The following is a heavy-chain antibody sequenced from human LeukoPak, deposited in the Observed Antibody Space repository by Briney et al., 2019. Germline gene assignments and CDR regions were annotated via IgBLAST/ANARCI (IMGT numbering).Heavy chain of an antibody. CDR2: IYYSGST. J-gene: IGHJ6*04. CDR1: GFTFSSYA. Sequence: GSLRLSCAASGFTFSSYAMSWVRQAPGKGLEWIGSIYYSGSTYYNPSLKSRVTISVDTSKNQFSLKLSSVTAADTAVYYCARGYYDFWSAKVAYLDVWGKGTTVTVSS. V-gene: IGHV4-38-2*01. D-gene: IGHD3-3*01. CDR3: ARGYYDFWSAKVAYLDV.